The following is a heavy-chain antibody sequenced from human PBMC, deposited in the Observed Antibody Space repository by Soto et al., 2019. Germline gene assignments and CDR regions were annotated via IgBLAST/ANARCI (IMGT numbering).Heavy chain of an antibody. CDR3: ARQRSSNKWPT. Sequence: SETLSLTCAVYGGSVTGAYWTWIRQPPGKGLEWMGEINHRGSTNYKSSLKNRVTMSVDTSKNQLSLILSSVTAADTGVYYCARQRSSNKWPTWGQGTLVTVSS. CDR1: GGSVTGAY. CDR2: INHRGST. V-gene: IGHV4-34*01. J-gene: IGHJ4*02. D-gene: IGHD2-15*01.